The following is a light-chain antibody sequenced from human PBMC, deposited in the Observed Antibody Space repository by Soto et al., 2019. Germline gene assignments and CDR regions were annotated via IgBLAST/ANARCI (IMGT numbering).Light chain of an antibody. CDR2: RAS. V-gene: IGKV3-15*01. CDR1: QSVSSN. J-gene: IGKJ1*01. CDR3: QQYGSSGT. Sequence: ILMTQSPATLSLSPGGRATLSCRASQSVSSNLAWYQQKPGQAPRLLIQRASTRATGIPARFSASGSGTDFTLTISDVQPEDFAVYYCQQYGSSGTFGQGTKVDIK.